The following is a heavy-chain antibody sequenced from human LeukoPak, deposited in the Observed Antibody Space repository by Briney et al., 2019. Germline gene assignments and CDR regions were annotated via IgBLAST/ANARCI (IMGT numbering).Heavy chain of an antibody. V-gene: IGHV1-2*02. CDR3: ARDLLSWEPEPTYYFDY. CDR1: GYTFTGYY. J-gene: IGHJ4*02. D-gene: IGHD1-26*01. CDR2: INPNSGGT. Sequence: RASVKVSCKASGYTFTGYYMHWVRQAPGQGLEWMGWINPNSGGTNYAQKFQGRVTMTRDTSISTAYMELSRLRSDDTAVYYCARDLLSWEPEPTYYFDYWGQGTLVTVSS.